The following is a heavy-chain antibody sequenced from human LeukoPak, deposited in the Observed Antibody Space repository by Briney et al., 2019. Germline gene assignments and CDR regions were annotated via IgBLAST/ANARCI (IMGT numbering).Heavy chain of an antibody. D-gene: IGHD6-13*01. V-gene: IGHV1-69*13. J-gene: IGHJ4*02. CDR2: IIPIVGTP. CDR1: GGTLSSYA. Sequence: ASVKVSCKASGGTLSSYAISWVRQAPGQGLEWMGGIIPIVGTPNYAQKFQGRVTITAGESTSTAYMELSSLRSEDTAVYYCARGGSYSSSWYGVYWGQGTLVTVSS. CDR3: ARGGSYSSSWYGVY.